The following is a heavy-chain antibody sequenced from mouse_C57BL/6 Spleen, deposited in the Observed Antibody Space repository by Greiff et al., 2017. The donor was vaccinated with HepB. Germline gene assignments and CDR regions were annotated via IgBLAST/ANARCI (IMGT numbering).Heavy chain of an antibody. Sequence: QVHVKQSGAELVKPGASVKISCKASGYAFSSYWMNWVKQRPGKGLEWIGQIYPGDGDTNYNGKFKGKATLTADKSSSTAYMQLSSLTSEDSAVYFCARGALITTVVERAWFAYWGQGTLVTVSA. J-gene: IGHJ3*01. CDR3: ARGALITTVVERAWFAY. D-gene: IGHD1-1*01. V-gene: IGHV1-80*01. CDR2: IYPGDGDT. CDR1: GYAFSSYW.